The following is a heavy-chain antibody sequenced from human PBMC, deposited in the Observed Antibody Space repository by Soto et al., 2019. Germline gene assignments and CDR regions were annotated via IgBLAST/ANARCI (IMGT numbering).Heavy chain of an antibody. CDR1: GGSISSGGYY. CDR2: IYYSGST. D-gene: IGHD4-17*01. V-gene: IGHV4-31*03. J-gene: IGHJ4*02. CDR3: ARRATLRGGDFDY. Sequence: QVQLQESGPGLVKPSQTLSLTCTVSGGSISSGGYYWSWIRQHPGKGLEWIGYIYYSGSTYYNPSVNSRDTIAVETSKSQFSLKLSSVTAGDTDVYYCARRATLRGGDFDYWGQGTLVTVSS.